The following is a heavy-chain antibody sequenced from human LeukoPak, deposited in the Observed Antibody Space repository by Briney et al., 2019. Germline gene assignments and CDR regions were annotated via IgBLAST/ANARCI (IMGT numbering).Heavy chain of an antibody. Sequence: GGSLRLSCAASGFTFSSYWMHWVRQAPGKGLVWVSRINSDGSSTSYADSVKGRFTISRDNAKNTLYLQLNSLRTEDTAVYFCARAGNILTGYYSPYFDYWGQGALVTVSS. J-gene: IGHJ4*02. CDR3: ARAGNILTGYYSPYFDY. CDR2: INSDGSST. D-gene: IGHD3-9*01. V-gene: IGHV3-74*01. CDR1: GFTFSSYW.